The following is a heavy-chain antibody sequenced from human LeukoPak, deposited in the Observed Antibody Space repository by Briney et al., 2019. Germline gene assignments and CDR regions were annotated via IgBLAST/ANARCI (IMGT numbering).Heavy chain of an antibody. D-gene: IGHD4-17*01. V-gene: IGHV3-7*01. J-gene: IGHJ4*02. CDR1: GFTFSSYW. Sequence: GGSLRLSCAASGFTFSSYWMSWVRQALGKGLEWVANIKQDGSEKYYVDSVKGRFTISRDNAKNSLYLQMNSLRAEDTAVYYCARVYGDYGYFNLATKYYFDYWGQGTLVTVSS. CDR2: IKQDGSEK. CDR3: ARVYGDYGYFNLATKYYFDY.